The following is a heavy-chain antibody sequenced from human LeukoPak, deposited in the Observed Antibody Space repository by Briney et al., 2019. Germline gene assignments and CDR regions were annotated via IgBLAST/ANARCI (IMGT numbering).Heavy chain of an antibody. CDR3: ARDLAVVTAFYFDY. CDR2: ISYDGSNK. Sequence: GGSLRLSCAASGFTFSSYWMSWVRQAPGKGLEWVAVISYDGSNKYYADSVKGRFTISRDNSKNTLYLQMNSLRAEDTAVYYCARDLAVVTAFYFDYWGQGTLVTVSS. D-gene: IGHD2-21*02. J-gene: IGHJ4*02. V-gene: IGHV3-30*03. CDR1: GFTFSSYW.